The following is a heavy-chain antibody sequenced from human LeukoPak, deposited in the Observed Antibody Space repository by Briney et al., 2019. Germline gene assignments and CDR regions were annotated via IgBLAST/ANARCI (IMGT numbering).Heavy chain of an antibody. V-gene: IGHV3-30*04. CDR3: ARPAHP. Sequence: GGSLRLSCAASGFTFSSYAMHWVRQAPGKGLEWVAVISYDGSNKYYADSVKGRFTISRDNSENTLYLQMNSLRAEDTAVYYCARPAHPWGQGTLVTVSS. CDR1: GFTFSSYA. J-gene: IGHJ5*02. CDR2: ISYDGSNK. D-gene: IGHD2-2*01.